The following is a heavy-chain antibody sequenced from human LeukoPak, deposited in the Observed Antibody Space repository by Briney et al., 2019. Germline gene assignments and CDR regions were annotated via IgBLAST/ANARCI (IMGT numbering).Heavy chain of an antibody. D-gene: IGHD3-22*01. CDR1: GGSISSYY. CDR3: AREGYYDSSGYYCWFDP. V-gene: IGHV4-4*07. CDR2: IYTSGNT. Sequence: SETLSLTCTVSGGSISSYYWSWIRQPAGKGLEWIGRIYTSGNTNYNPSLKSRVTMSVDTSKNQFSLKLSSVTAADTAVYYCAREGYYDSSGYYCWFDPWGQGTLVTVSS. J-gene: IGHJ5*02.